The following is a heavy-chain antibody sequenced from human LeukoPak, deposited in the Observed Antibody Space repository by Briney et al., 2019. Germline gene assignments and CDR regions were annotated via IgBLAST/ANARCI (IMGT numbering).Heavy chain of an antibody. J-gene: IGHJ4*02. V-gene: IGHV3-53*01. CDR3: ARDLGYYASSAN. Sequence: GGSPRLSCAASGFTVNNNYMSWVRQAPGKGLEWVSVIYSSGSTYYADSVKGRFTISRDISKNSLYLQMTSLRAEDTAVYYCARDLGYYASSANWGQGTLVTVSS. CDR2: IYSSGST. D-gene: IGHD3-22*01. CDR1: GFTVNNNY.